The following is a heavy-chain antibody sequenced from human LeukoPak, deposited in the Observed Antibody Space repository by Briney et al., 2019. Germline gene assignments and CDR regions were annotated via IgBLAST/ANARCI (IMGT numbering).Heavy chain of an antibody. D-gene: IGHD6-19*01. CDR2: ISGSGGRT. V-gene: IGHV3-23*01. Sequence: GGSLRLSCAASGFTFSSYAMSWVRQAPGKGLEWVSGISGSGGRTSYADSVQGRFTISRDNSKNTLYLELNSLRAEDAAVYFCAMAVIGSGWTLDYWGQGTLVTVS. J-gene: IGHJ4*02. CDR1: GFTFSSYA. CDR3: AMAVIGSGWTLDY.